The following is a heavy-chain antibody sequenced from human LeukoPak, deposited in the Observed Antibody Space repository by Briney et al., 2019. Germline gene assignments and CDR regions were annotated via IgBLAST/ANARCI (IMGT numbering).Heavy chain of an antibody. CDR2: ISSDGGST. CDR3: GLAAYYYDSSGSDDAFDI. V-gene: IGHV3-64D*08. CDR1: GFNFNNYA. Sequence: GGSLRLSCSASGFNFNNYAMNWVRQAPGKGLEYVSAISSDGGSTYYADSVKGRCTISRDNSKNTLYLQMSSLRAEDTAVYYCGLAAYYYDSSGSDDAFDIWGQGTMVIVSS. D-gene: IGHD3-22*01. J-gene: IGHJ3*02.